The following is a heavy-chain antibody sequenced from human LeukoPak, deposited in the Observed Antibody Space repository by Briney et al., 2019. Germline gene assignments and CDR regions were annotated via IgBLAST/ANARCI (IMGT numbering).Heavy chain of an antibody. CDR2: TSSSSTYI. Sequence: AGGSLRLSCAASGCTFSSYSMNWVRQAPGKGLEWVSSTSSSSTYIYYADSVKGRFTISRDNAKNSLYLQMNSLRAEDTAVYYCAKVGDYDILTGYLDYWGQGTLVTVSS. CDR1: GCTFSSYS. V-gene: IGHV3-21*04. CDR3: AKVGDYDILTGYLDY. D-gene: IGHD3-9*01. J-gene: IGHJ4*02.